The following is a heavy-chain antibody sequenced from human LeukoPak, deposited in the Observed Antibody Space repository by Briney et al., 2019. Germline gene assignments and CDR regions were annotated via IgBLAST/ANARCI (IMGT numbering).Heavy chain of an antibody. CDR1: GYTFSTYT. V-gene: IGHV1-3*01. CDR3: AREIDRDDYNRFFDY. D-gene: IGHD5-24*01. J-gene: IGHJ4*02. CDR2: SNAGNGNT. Sequence: ASVKVSCKASGYTFSTYTMYRVRQAPGQRLEWMGCSNAGNGNTKYSQKFQGRVTITRDTSASTAYMEMSSLRSEDTAVYYCAREIDRDDYNRFFDYWGQGALVTVSS.